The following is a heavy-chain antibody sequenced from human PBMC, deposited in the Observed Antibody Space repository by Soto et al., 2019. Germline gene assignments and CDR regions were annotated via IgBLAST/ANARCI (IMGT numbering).Heavy chain of an antibody. Sequence: SETLSLTCAIYGGSFSSHSKSWVRQPPGKGLEWIGEIHHDGSTNYNPSLKSRVTISGDTSKNQFSLELSSLTTADTAVYYCATYDVETIIQDYWGQGTLVTVSS. CDR1: GGSFSSHS. CDR2: IHHDGST. J-gene: IGHJ4*02. CDR3: ATYDVETIIQDY. D-gene: IGHD2-21*02. V-gene: IGHV4-34*01.